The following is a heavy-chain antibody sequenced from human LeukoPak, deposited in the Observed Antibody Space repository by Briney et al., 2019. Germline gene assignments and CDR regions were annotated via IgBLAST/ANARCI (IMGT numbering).Heavy chain of an antibody. CDR3: ARLAAVVVTAEYYFDY. J-gene: IGHJ4*02. CDR2: INPNSGGT. D-gene: IGHD2-21*02. Sequence: ASVKVSCKASGYTFTGYYMRWVRQAPGQGLEWMGRINPNSGGTNYAQKFQGRVTMTRDTSISTAYMELSRLRSDDTAVYYCARLAAVVVTAEYYFDYWGQGTLVTVSS. CDR1: GYTFTGYY. V-gene: IGHV1-2*06.